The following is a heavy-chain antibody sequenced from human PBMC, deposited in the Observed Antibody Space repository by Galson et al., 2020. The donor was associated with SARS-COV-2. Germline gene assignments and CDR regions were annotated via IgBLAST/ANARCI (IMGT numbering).Heavy chain of an antibody. Sequence: ASVKVSCKASGYTFTSYAMHWVRQAPGQRLEWMGWINAGNGNTKYSQKFQGRVTITRDTSASTAYMELSSLRSEDTAVYYCASEGGYNWNYEPHIPYYFDYWGQGTLVTVSS. V-gene: IGHV1-3*01. J-gene: IGHJ4*02. D-gene: IGHD1-7*01. CDR3: ASEGGYNWNYEPHIPYYFDY. CDR2: INAGNGNT. CDR1: GYTFTSYA.